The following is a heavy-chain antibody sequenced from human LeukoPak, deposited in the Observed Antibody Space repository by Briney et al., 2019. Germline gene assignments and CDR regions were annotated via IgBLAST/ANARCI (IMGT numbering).Heavy chain of an antibody. V-gene: IGHV1-18*04. D-gene: IGHD1-26*01. CDR2: ISAYNGNT. CDR1: GYTFTGYY. Sequence: ASVKVSCKASGYTFTGYYMHWVRQAPGQGLEWMGWISAYNGNTNYAQKLQGRVTMTTDTSTSTAYMELRSLRSDDTAVYYCAREDEVGTDSVDYWGQGTLVTVSS. J-gene: IGHJ4*02. CDR3: AREDEVGTDSVDY.